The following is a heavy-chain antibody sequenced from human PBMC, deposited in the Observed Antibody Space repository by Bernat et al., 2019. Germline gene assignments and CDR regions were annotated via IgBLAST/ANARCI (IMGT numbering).Heavy chain of an antibody. Sequence: VPLQQWIAGPLRPSETLSLTFAVYGGSFSGYYYSWIRQPPGKGLEWIGEINHSGITNYNPSLKSRVTMSVDTSKNQFSLKLSPVTAADTAVYYCARGLDKARQGGETDYWGQGTLV. CDR3: ARGLDKARQGGETDY. CDR1: GGSFSGYY. D-gene: IGHD3-16*01. J-gene: IGHJ4*02. V-gene: IGHV4-34*01. CDR2: INHSGIT.